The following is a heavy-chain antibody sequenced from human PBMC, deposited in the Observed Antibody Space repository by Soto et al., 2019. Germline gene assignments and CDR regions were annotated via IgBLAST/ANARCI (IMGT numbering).Heavy chain of an antibody. CDR2: ISYDGSNK. CDR3: ARDSRDGYKSFDY. CDR1: GFTFSSYA. D-gene: IGHD5-12*01. V-gene: IGHV3-30-3*01. Sequence: QVQLVESGGGVVQPGRSLRLSCAASGFTFSSYAMHWVRQAPGKGLEWVAVISYDGSNKYYADSVKGRFTISRDNSKNTLYLQMNSLRAEDTAVYYCARDSRDGYKSFDYWGQGTLVTVSS. J-gene: IGHJ4*02.